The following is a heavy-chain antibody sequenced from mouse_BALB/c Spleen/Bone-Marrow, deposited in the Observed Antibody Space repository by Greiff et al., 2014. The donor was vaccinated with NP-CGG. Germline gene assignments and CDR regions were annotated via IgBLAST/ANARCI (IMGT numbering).Heavy chain of an antibody. Sequence: VQLQQSGAGLLKPGTSVKLSCKASGYTFTRYWMHWVKQRPGQGLEWIGELNPSNGHTNYNGKFKNKATVTVDKSSSTAYMQLSSLTSEDSAVYYCARMITTRGFDYWGQGTTLTVSS. J-gene: IGHJ2*01. CDR1: GYTFTRYW. CDR2: LNPSNGHT. CDR3: ARMITTRGFDY. V-gene: IGHV1S81*02. D-gene: IGHD2-4*01.